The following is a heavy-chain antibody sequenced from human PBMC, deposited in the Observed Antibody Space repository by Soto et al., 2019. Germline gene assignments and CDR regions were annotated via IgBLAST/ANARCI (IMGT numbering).Heavy chain of an antibody. CDR1: GGSISSYY. J-gene: IGHJ6*02. CDR2: IYYSGST. D-gene: IGHD5-18*01. CDR3: ARISLQLKDYYYGMDV. V-gene: IGHV4-59*01. Sequence: TSETLSLTCTVSGGSISSYYWSWIRQPPGKGLEWIGYIYYSGSTNYNPSLKSRVTISVDTSKNQFSLKLSSVTAADTAVYYCARISLQLKDYYYGMDVWGQGTTVTVSS.